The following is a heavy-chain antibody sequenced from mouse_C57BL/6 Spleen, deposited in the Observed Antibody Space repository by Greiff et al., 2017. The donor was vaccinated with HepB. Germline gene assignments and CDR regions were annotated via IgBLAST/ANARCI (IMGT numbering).Heavy chain of an antibody. CDR3: ARERAYYDYFDY. CDR2: INPSNGGT. D-gene: IGHD1-1*01. V-gene: IGHV1-53*01. CDR1: GYTFTSYW. J-gene: IGHJ2*01. Sequence: QVQLQQPGTELVKPGASVKLSCKASGYTFTSYWMHWVKQRPGQGLEWIGNINPSNGGTNYNEKFKSKATLIVDKSSSTAYMQLSSLTSEDSAVYYCARERAYYDYFDYWGQGTTLTVSS.